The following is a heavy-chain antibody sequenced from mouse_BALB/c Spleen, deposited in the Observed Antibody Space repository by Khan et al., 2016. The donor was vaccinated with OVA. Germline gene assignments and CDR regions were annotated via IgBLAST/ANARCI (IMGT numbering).Heavy chain of an antibody. CDR3: TRRPGYFDF. V-gene: IGHV5-12-1*01. Sequence: EVKLVESGGGLVKPGGSLKLSCTASGFAFSSYDMSWVRQTPEKRLEWVAYISSGGDNTYSPDNVKGRFTISRDNAKNTLYLQMSSLKSEDTAIYYCTRRPGYFDFWGAGTTVTVSS. CDR2: ISSGGDNT. J-gene: IGHJ1*01. CDR1: GFAFSSYD.